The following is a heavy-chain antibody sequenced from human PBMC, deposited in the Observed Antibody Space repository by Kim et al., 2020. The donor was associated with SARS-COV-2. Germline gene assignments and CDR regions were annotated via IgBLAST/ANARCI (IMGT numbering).Heavy chain of an antibody. CDR2: ISWNSGSI. Sequence: GGSLRLSCAASGFTFDDYAMHWVRQAPGKGLEWVSGISWNSGSIGYADSVKGRFTISSDNAKNSLYLQMNSLRAEDTALYYCAKELGYSYGYDYWGQGTLVTVSS. J-gene: IGHJ4*02. CDR1: GFTFDDYA. V-gene: IGHV3-9*01. D-gene: IGHD5-18*01. CDR3: AKELGYSYGYDY.